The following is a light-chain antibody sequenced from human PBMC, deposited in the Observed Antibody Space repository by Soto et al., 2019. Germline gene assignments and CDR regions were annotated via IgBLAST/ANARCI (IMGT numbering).Light chain of an antibody. J-gene: IGKJ2*01. CDR2: GAS. CDR3: QQYNDWPRT. CDR1: QSISTN. Sequence: EIVMTQSPATLSVSPGESAILSCRASQSISTNLAWFQQKPGQAPRLLIYGASTRATGIPARFSGSGSGTQFTFTISSLQSEDFAVYYCQQYNDWPRTFGQGTKVEIK. V-gene: IGKV3-15*01.